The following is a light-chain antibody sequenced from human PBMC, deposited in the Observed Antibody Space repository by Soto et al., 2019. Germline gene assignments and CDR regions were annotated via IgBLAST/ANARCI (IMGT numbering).Light chain of an antibody. CDR2: EVS. CDR1: STDIDYHTY. CDR3: SSYSLSDTPSV. Sequence: QSALTQPASVSGSPGQSITISCTGTSTDIDYHTYVSWYHQHTDKAPEILIFEVSSRPSGISDRFSGSKSGNTAFLTISGLQAESEADYYCSSYSLSDTPSVFGGGTKVTVL. V-gene: IGLV2-14*01. J-gene: IGLJ1*01.